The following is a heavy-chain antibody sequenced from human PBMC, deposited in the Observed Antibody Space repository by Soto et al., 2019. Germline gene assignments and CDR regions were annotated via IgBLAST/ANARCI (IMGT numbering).Heavy chain of an antibody. J-gene: IGHJ4*02. Sequence: GGSLRLSCAASGFTFSSYAMSWVRQAPGKGLEWVSAISGSGGSTYYADSVKGRFTISRDNSKNTLYLQMNSLRAGDTAVYYCAKVALVDTAMAPRLDFDYWGQGTLVTVSS. CDR2: ISGSGGST. CDR3: AKVALVDTAMAPRLDFDY. V-gene: IGHV3-23*01. D-gene: IGHD5-18*01. CDR1: GFTFSSYA.